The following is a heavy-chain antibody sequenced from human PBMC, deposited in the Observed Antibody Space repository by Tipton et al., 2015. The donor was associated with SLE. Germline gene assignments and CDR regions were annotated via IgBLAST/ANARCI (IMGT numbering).Heavy chain of an antibody. CDR3: ARDHKGVFDY. CDR1: GLTFSSHW. CDR2: MNQDGGEI. V-gene: IGHV3-7*01. D-gene: IGHD3-16*01. J-gene: IGHJ4*02. Sequence: SLRLSCVGPGLTFSSHWMTWVRQAPGKGLEWVANMNQDGGEIYYVDSVKGRFTISRDNAKNSLYLQMNSLGAEDTAVYYCARDHKGVFDYWGQGTLVTVSS.